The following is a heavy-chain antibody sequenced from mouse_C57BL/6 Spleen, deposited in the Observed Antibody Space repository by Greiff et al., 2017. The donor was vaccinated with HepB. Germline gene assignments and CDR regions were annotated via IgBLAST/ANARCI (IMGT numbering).Heavy chain of an antibody. V-gene: IGHV2-9-1*01. Sequence: VQLQQSGPGLVAPSQSLSITCTVSGFSLTSYAISWVRQPPGKGLEWLGVIWTGGGTNYNSALKSRLSISKDNSKSQVFLKMNSLQTDDTARYYCARMYYYGSSCWYFDVWGTGTTVTVSS. J-gene: IGHJ1*03. CDR3: ARMYYYGSSCWYFDV. CDR2: IWTGGGT. CDR1: GFSLTSYA. D-gene: IGHD1-1*01.